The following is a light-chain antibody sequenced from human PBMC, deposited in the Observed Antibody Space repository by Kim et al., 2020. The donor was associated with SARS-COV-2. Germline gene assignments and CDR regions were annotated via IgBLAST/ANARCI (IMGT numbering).Light chain of an antibody. V-gene: IGLV3-25*03. Sequence: PGQTVRINCSGDALSNQYSYWYQQKPGQAPVLTIYKDVERPSGIPERFSGSTSGTTVTLTIIAVQAEDEADYYCQSADTTGTSVLFGGGTRLTVL. CDR3: QSADTTGTSVL. J-gene: IGLJ2*01. CDR2: KDV. CDR1: ALSNQY.